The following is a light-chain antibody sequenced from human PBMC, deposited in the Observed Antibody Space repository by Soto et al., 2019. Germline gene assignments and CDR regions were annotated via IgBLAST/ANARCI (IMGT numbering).Light chain of an antibody. Sequence: QSALTQPPSASGSPGQSVTISCTGTSSDVGGYNYVSWYQQHPGKAPKLMIYEVSRRPSGVPDRFSGSKSGNTASLTVSGLQAEYEADYYCSSYAGSNNVLFGGGTKLTVL. CDR3: SSYAGSNNVL. CDR1: SSDVGGYNY. CDR2: EVS. J-gene: IGLJ2*01. V-gene: IGLV2-8*01.